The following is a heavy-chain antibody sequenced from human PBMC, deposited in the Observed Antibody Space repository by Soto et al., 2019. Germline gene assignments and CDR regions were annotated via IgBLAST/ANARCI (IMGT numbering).Heavy chain of an antibody. Sequence: PSETLCLTCTVSGGSISSYYGSWIRQPPGKGLEWIGYIYYSGSTNYNPSLKSRVTISVDTSKNQFSLKLSSVTAADTAVYYCARVRGDYYYYMDVWGKGTTVTVSS. V-gene: IGHV4-59*01. J-gene: IGHJ6*03. CDR1: GGSISSYY. CDR3: ARVRGDYYYYMDV. CDR2: IYYSGST.